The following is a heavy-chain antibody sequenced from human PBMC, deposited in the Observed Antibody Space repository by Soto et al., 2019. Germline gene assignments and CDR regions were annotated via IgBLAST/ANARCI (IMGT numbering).Heavy chain of an antibody. V-gene: IGHV1-69*13. D-gene: IGHD2-15*01. Sequence: ASVKVSCKASGGTFSSYAISWVRQAPGQGLEWMGGIIPIFGTANYAQKFQGRVTITADESTSTAYMELSSLRFEDTAVYYCAREGLDCSGGSCYSGYFQHWGQGTLVTVSS. J-gene: IGHJ1*01. CDR1: GGTFSSYA. CDR2: IIPIFGTA. CDR3: AREGLDCSGGSCYSGYFQH.